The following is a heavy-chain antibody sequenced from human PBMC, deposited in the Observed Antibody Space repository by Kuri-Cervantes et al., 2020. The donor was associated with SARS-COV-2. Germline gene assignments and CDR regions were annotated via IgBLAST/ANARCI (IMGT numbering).Heavy chain of an antibody. Sequence: GGSLRLSCAASGFTFSSYAMHWVRQAPGKGLEWVAVISYDGSNKYYADSVKGRFTISRDNSKITLYLQMNSLRAEDTAVYYCAREASSGWYGLSQYYFDYWGQGTLVTVSS. CDR1: GFTFSSYA. CDR3: AREASSGWYGLSQYYFDY. CDR2: ISYDGSNK. J-gene: IGHJ4*02. V-gene: IGHV3-30-3*01. D-gene: IGHD6-19*01.